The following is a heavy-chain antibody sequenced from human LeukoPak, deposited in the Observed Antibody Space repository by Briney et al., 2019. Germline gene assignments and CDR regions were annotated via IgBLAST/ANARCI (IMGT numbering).Heavy chain of an antibody. D-gene: IGHD2/OR15-2a*01. CDR1: GFTFRRYG. V-gene: IGHV3-23*01. Sequence: GTLRLSCAASGFTFRRYGMSWVRQAPGKGLEWVSAISGSGGGSTYYADSVEGRFTISRDNSKNTLYLKMNSLRAEDTAVYYCAKDRDTVIVPYWYFDLWGRGTLVTVSS. J-gene: IGHJ2*01. CDR3: AKDRDTVIVPYWYFDL. CDR2: ISGSGGGST.